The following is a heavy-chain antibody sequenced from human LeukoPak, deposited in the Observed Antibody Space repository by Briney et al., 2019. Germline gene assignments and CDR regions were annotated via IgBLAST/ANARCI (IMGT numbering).Heavy chain of an antibody. CDR2: ISYDGSNK. CDR3: ARDGCSGGNCHNFRY. CDR1: GFTFSSYT. D-gene: IGHD2-15*01. V-gene: IGHV3-30-3*01. J-gene: IGHJ4*02. Sequence: PGRSLRLSCAASGFTFSSYTMHWVRPAPGKGLGWVAIISYDGSNKYYADSVKGRFTISRDNSKNTLYLQMNSLRAEDTAVYYCARDGCSGGNCHNFRYWGQGTLVTVSS.